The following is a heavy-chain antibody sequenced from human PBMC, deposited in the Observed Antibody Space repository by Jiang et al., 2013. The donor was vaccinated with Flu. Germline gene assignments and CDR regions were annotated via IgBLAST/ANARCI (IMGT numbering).Heavy chain of an antibody. CDR2: IDYSGST. D-gene: IGHD4-23*01. CDR3: ARLATTVVFYFDY. V-gene: IGHV4-39*01. Sequence: KGLEWIGYIDYSGSTNYNPSLKSRGTISADTSKNQFSLKLSSVTAADTAVYYCARLATTVVFYFDYWGRGTLVTVSS. J-gene: IGHJ4*01.